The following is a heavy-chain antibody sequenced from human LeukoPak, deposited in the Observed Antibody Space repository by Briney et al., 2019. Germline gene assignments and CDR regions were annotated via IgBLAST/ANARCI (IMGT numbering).Heavy chain of an antibody. CDR3: ARYDCSSTSCYSEVSFDY. Sequence: PGGSLRLSCAASGFTFSTYGMHWVCQAPGKGLGWVAFIRYDGSNKYYAHSVKGRFTISRDNSKSTLYLQMNSLRAEDTAVYYCARYDCSSTSCYSEVSFDYWGQGTLVTVSS. CDR2: IRYDGSNK. CDR1: GFTFSTYG. J-gene: IGHJ4*02. D-gene: IGHD2-2*01. V-gene: IGHV3-30*02.